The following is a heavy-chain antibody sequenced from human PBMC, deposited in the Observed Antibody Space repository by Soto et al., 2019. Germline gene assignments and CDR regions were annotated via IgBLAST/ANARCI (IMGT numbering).Heavy chain of an antibody. D-gene: IGHD3-3*01. Sequence: GGSLRLSCTASGFPFSSYSMNWVRQAPGKGLEWVSYISSSSSTIYYADSVKGRFTISRDNAKNSLYLQMNSLRDEDTAVYYCARDLAIFGVVIIPAIFDYWGQGTLVTVSS. CDR3: ARDLAIFGVVIIPAIFDY. J-gene: IGHJ4*02. V-gene: IGHV3-48*02. CDR1: GFPFSSYS. CDR2: ISSSSSTI.